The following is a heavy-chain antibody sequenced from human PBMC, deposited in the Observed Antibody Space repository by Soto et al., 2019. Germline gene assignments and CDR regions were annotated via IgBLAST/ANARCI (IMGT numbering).Heavy chain of an antibody. V-gene: IGHV1-46*01. J-gene: IGHJ6*02. CDR2: INPRGTTA. CDR1: GYTFTSYY. Sequence: ASVKVSCKASGYTFTSYYMHWVRQAPGQGLEWMGIINPRGTTADYAQKFQGRVTMTRDTSTSTYYMELSSLRSEDTAGYWCARPQIASPCYYGMDVWGQGTTVPVS. D-gene: IGHD2-2*01. CDR3: ARPQIASPCYYGMDV.